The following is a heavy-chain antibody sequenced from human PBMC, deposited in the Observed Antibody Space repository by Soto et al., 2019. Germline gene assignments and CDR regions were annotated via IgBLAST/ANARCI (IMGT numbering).Heavy chain of an antibody. V-gene: IGHV1-18*01. CDR2: ISAYNGNT. J-gene: IGHJ4*02. CDR1: GYTFTSYG. CDR3: ARDQIVATGNDY. D-gene: IGHD5-12*01. Sequence: QVQLVQSGSEVKKPGASVKVSCKASGYTFTSYGISWVRQAPGQGLEWMGWISAYNGNTNYAQTRQGRVQMTTDTATRTAYMELRSLRSDDTAVYYCARDQIVATGNDYWGQGTLVTVSS.